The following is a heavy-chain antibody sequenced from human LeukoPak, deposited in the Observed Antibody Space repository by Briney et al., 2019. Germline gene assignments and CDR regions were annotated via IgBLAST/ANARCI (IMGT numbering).Heavy chain of an antibody. D-gene: IGHD3-10*01. CDR2: ISSSGSTI. J-gene: IGHJ5*02. V-gene: IGHV3-48*03. CDR3: AGPLLWFGESWFDP. Sequence: GGSLRLSCAASGFTFSSYEMNWVRQAPGKGLGWVSYISSSGSTIYYADSVKGRFTISRDNAKNSLYLQMNSLRAEDTAVYYCAGPLLWFGESWFDPWGQGTLVTVSS. CDR1: GFTFSSYE.